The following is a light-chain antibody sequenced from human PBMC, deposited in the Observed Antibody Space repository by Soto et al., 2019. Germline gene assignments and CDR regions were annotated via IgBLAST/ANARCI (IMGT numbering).Light chain of an antibody. CDR2: SAS. J-gene: IGKJ3*01. Sequence: EIVWTQKPDTLSLSHGERGTLSCRASQNLGTLYLAWFQQKSGQAPRLLIYSASRRATGIPDRFTGSGSGTDFTLTINRVEPEDFAVYFCQQYAVSPRPFGHGTIVDI. CDR1: QNLGTLY. CDR3: QQYAVSPRP. V-gene: IGKV3-20*01.